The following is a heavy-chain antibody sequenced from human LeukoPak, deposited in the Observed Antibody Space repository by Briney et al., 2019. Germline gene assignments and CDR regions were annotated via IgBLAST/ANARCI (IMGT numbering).Heavy chain of an antibody. CDR1: GGSISSYY. D-gene: IGHD3-3*01. V-gene: IGHV4-4*07. CDR3: ARAVDTTWRYFDY. Sequence: SETLSLTCSVSGGSISSYYWSWIRQPAGKGLEWIGRISTSGSTNYKSSLKSRVTMSVDTSNNQFSLNLTSVTAADTAVYYCARAVDTTWRYFDYWGQGTPVTVSS. CDR2: ISTSGST. J-gene: IGHJ4*02.